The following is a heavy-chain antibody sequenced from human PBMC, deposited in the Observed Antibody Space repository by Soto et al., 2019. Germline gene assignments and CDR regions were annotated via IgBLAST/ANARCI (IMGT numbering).Heavy chain of an antibody. J-gene: IGHJ6*03. V-gene: IGHV4-31*03. CDR1: GGSISSGGYY. CDR3: ARDPRFWGPPLYYYMDV. CDR2: IYYSGST. D-gene: IGHD3-16*01. Sequence: PSETLSLTCTVSGGSISSGGYYWSWIRQHPGKGLEWIGYIYYSGSTYYNPSLKSRVTISVDTSKNQFSLKLSSVTAADTAVYYCARDPRFWGPPLYYYMDVWGKGTTVTVSS.